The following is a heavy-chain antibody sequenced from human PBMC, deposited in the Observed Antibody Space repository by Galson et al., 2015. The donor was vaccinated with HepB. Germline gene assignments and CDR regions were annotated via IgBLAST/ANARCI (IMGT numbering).Heavy chain of an antibody. V-gene: IGHV5-10-1*01. CDR1: GYSFTNYW. J-gene: IGHJ3*02. CDR3: ASSQIRGLWGSDI. Sequence: QSGAEVKKPGESLRIFCQGSGYSFTNYWIAWVRQMPGKGLEWMGRIDPSDSYTYYNPSFQGHVTISVDKSISTAYLQWSSLKASDSAMYYCASSQIRGLWGSDIWGQGTMVTVCS. D-gene: IGHD3-16*01. CDR2: IDPSDSYT.